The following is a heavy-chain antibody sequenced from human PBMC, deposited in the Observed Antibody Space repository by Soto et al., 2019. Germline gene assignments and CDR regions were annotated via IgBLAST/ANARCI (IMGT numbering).Heavy chain of an antibody. CDR1: GFTFSNFA. J-gene: IGHJ6*02. Sequence: PGGSLRLSCAASGFTFSNFAMTWVRQAPGKGLEWVSSISGSGGTTYYADSLKGRFTISRDNSQSTLYLQMDSLRAEDTAVYYCARRTTTESAVSVWGQGTAVTVSS. CDR2: ISGSGGTT. D-gene: IGHD4-4*01. V-gene: IGHV3-23*01. CDR3: ARRTTTESAVSV.